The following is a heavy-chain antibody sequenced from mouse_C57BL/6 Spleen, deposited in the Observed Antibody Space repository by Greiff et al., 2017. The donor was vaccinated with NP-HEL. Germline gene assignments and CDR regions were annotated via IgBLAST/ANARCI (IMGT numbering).Heavy chain of an antibody. Sequence: QVQLQQPGAELVKPGASVKLSCKASGYTFTSYWMHWVKPRPGQGLEWIGMIHPNSGSTNYNEKFKSKATLTVDKSSSTAYMQLSSLTYEDSAVYYCARRTTGVARYFDVWGTGTTVTVSS. CDR2: IHPNSGST. D-gene: IGHD1-1*01. J-gene: IGHJ1*03. V-gene: IGHV1-64*01. CDR3: ARRTTGVARYFDV. CDR1: GYTFTSYW.